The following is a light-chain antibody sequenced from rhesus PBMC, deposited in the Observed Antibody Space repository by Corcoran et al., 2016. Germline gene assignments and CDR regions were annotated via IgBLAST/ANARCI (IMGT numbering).Light chain of an antibody. V-gene: IGLV2-13*03. CDR1: NSDIGGYNR. CDR3: SSYASISTYI. J-gene: IGLJ1*01. Sequence: QAAPTQSPSVSGSPGQSVTISCTGTNSDIGGYNRVSWYQQHPGKAPKLMIYEVIKRPSGVSDSFSGSKSGNTAALTPSGLQAEDAADYYCSSYASISTYIFGSGTRLTVL. CDR2: EVI.